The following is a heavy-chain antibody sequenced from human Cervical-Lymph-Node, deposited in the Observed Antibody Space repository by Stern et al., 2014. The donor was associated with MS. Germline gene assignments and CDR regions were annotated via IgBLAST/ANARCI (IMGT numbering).Heavy chain of an antibody. CDR3: ARGSHQLYYAFEY. D-gene: IGHD2-8*01. CDR2: FIPILGSS. Sequence: VQLVESGAEVKKPGSSVKVSCKASGGTFNSYAINWVRQAPGQGLEWMGHFIPILGSSKYAQKVQGRVTITADESTTTAYVELNSLRSEDTAIYYCARGSHQLYYAFEYWGQGTLVTVSS. V-gene: IGHV1-69*01. J-gene: IGHJ4*02. CDR1: GGTFNSYA.